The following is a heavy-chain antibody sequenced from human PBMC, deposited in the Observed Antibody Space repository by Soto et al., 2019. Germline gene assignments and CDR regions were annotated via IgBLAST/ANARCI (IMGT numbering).Heavy chain of an antibody. D-gene: IGHD6-19*01. J-gene: IGHJ4*02. CDR1: GFSLSTSGLG. CDR2: IYWNDDK. Sequence: QITLKESGPTLVRPTQSLTLTCTFSGFSLSTSGLGVGWIRQPPGKVLEWLALIYWNDDKRYSPSLKARLTITKDTSKNQVVLTMTNMDPVDTATYYCAYRSSGLYLFDYWGQGTLVTVSS. V-gene: IGHV2-5*01. CDR3: AYRSSGLYLFDY.